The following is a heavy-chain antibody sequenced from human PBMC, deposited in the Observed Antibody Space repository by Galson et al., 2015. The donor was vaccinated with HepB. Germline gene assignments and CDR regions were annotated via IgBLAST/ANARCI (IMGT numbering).Heavy chain of an antibody. J-gene: IGHJ5*02. CDR3: ARMLVSPLLVLTGWFDP. Sequence: SETLSLTCAVSGGSISSSNWWSWVRQPPGKGLEWIGEIYHSGSTNYNPSLKSRVTISVDKSKNQFSLKLSSVTAADTAVYYCARMLVSPLLVLTGWFDPWGQGTLVTVSS. V-gene: IGHV4-4*02. CDR2: IYHSGST. D-gene: IGHD4-23*01. CDR1: GGSISSSNW.